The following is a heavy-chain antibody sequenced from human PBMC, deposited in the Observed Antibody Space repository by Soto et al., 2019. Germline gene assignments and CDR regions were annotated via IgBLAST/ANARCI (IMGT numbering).Heavy chain of an antibody. CDR1: GFTFSSYG. CDR2: IWYDGSNK. CDR3: ARDRGYGDRGCFDY. V-gene: IGHV3-33*01. D-gene: IGHD4-17*01. J-gene: IGHJ4*02. Sequence: PGGSLRLSCAASGFTFSSYGTHWVRQAPGKGLEWVAVIWYDGSNKYYADSVKGRFTISRDNSKNTLYLQMNSLRAEDTAVYYCARDRGYGDRGCFDYWGQGTLVTVSS.